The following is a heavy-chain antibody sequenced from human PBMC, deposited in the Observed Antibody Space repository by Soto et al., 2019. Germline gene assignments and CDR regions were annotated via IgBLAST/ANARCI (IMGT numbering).Heavy chain of an antibody. CDR3: AKLVYDGSGSYQRHYYHYGMDV. J-gene: IGHJ6*02. D-gene: IGHD3-22*01. CDR1: GLTFSSYA. CDR2: ISGSGGST. Sequence: GGSLRLSCAVSGLTFSSYAMSWVRQGPGKGLEWVSTISGSGGSTYYADSVKGRFTISRDNSRDTLCLQMNNLRAEDTAVYYCAKLVYDGSGSYQRHYYHYGMDVWGQGTTVTVSS. V-gene: IGHV3-23*01.